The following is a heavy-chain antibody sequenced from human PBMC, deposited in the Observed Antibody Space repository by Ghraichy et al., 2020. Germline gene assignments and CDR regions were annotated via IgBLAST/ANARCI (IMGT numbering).Heavy chain of an antibody. CDR1: GFTFTTHV. CDR2: IRGTDYNT. D-gene: IGHD1-14*01. V-gene: IGHV3-23*01. J-gene: IGHJ5*01. Sequence: GESLNISCVASGFTFTTHVMSWVRQSPGKGLEWVSGIRGTDYNTYYADSVKGRFTISSDNSKNTLYLQMNSLRGEDTAIYYCARLPTGYPNWFDSWGQGTVVTVSS. CDR3: ARLPTGYPNWFDS.